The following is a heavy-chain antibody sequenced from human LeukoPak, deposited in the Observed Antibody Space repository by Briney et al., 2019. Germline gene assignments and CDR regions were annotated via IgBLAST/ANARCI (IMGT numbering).Heavy chain of an antibody. CDR1: RFTFSSYG. Sequence: GGSLRLSCAASRFTFSSYGMHWVRQAPGKGLEWVALISYDGSNKYYTDSVKGRFTISRDDSKNTYLQMNRLRAEDTAVYYCAKDGGTGRIAAPGADYWGQGTLVTVSS. CDR3: AKDGGTGRIAAPGADY. V-gene: IGHV3-30*18. D-gene: IGHD6-13*01. J-gene: IGHJ4*02. CDR2: ISYDGSNK.